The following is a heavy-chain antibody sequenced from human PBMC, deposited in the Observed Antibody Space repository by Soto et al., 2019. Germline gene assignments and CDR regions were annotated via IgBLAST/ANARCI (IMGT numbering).Heavy chain of an antibody. J-gene: IGHJ3*02. Sequence: EVQLVQSGAEVKKPGESLKISCKGSGYSFTSYWIGWVRQMPGKGLEWMGIIYPGDSDTRYSPSFQGQVTISADKSISTAYLQWSSLKASDTAMYYCARIPPVDGSGGGAFDIWGQGTMVTVSS. CDR1: GYSFTSYW. V-gene: IGHV5-51*01. D-gene: IGHD3-10*01. CDR3: ARIPPVDGSGGGAFDI. CDR2: IYPGDSDT.